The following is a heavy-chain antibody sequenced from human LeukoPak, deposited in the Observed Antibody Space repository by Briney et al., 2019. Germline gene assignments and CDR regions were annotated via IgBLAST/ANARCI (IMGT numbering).Heavy chain of an antibody. CDR1: GFTFSSYS. Sequence: GGSLGLSCAASGFTFSSYSMNWVRQAPGKGLEWVSSISSSSSYIYYADSVKGRFTISRDNAKNSLYLQMNSLRAEDTAVYYCATSMAALFYFDYWGQGTLVTVSS. J-gene: IGHJ4*02. CDR2: ISSSSSYI. D-gene: IGHD6-6*01. V-gene: IGHV3-21*01. CDR3: ATSMAALFYFDY.